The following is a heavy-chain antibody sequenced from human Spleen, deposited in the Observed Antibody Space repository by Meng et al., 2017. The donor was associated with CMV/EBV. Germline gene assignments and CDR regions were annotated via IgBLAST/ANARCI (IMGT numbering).Heavy chain of an antibody. Sequence: GESLKISCAASGFTFSHYAMHWVRQAPGKGLEWVAVISYDGSNKYYADSVKGRFTVSRDNSENTLYLQMNSLRAEDTAVYYCAREEWLHPILDYWGQGTLVTVSS. J-gene: IGHJ4*02. V-gene: IGHV3-30-3*01. CDR2: ISYDGSNK. CDR1: GFTFSHYA. CDR3: AREEWLHPILDY. D-gene: IGHD3-3*01.